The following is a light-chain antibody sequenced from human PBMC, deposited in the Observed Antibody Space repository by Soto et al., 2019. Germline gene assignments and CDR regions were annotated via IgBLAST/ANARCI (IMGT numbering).Light chain of an antibody. CDR2: LGF. J-gene: IGKJ1*01. CDR1: QSLLQSNGYNY. Sequence: DIVMTQSPLSLPVTPGEPASISCRSSQSLLQSNGYNYVHWYLQKPGQSPQLLIYLGFNRASGVPDRFSGSGSGTDFTLRISRVEAEDVGVYYCMQALQAPSAFGQGTKVDIK. CDR3: MQALQAPSA. V-gene: IGKV2-28*01.